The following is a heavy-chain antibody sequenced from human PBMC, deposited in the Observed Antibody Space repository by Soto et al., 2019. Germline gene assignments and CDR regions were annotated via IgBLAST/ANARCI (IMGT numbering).Heavy chain of an antibody. CDR2: IYHSGST. Sequence: PSXTLSLTCTVSGGSIRSGGSSWSWIRQPPGKGLEWIGYIYHSGSTYYNPSLKSRVTISVDRSKNQFSLKLSSVTAADTAVYYCARVPDRWGQGTLVTVSS. CDR1: GGSIRSGGSS. V-gene: IGHV4-30-2*01. D-gene: IGHD2-2*01. CDR3: ARVPDR. J-gene: IGHJ5*02.